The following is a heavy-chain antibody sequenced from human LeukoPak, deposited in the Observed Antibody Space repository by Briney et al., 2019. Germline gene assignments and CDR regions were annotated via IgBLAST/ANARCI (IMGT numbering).Heavy chain of an antibody. D-gene: IGHD6-13*01. CDR1: GGTFSSYA. CDR2: IIPILGIA. Sequence: SVKVSCKASGGTFSSYAISWVRQAPGQGLEWMGRIIPILGIANYAQKFQGRVTITADKSTSTAYMELSSLRSEDTAVYYCARVSIAAAGTSSYYYYMDVWGKGTTVTVSS. V-gene: IGHV1-69*04. J-gene: IGHJ6*03. CDR3: ARVSIAAAGTSSYYYYMDV.